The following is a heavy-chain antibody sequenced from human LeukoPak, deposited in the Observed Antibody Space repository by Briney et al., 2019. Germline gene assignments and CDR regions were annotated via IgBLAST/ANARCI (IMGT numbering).Heavy chain of an antibody. V-gene: IGHV4-39*01. J-gene: IGHJ4*02. CDR3: ARHRAVAAGADFDY. D-gene: IGHD6-13*01. Sequence: SETLSLTCPVSGGSISSSSYYWGWIRQPPGKGLEWIGSIYYSGRAYYNPSLKSRVTISVDTSKNQFSLKLSSVTAADTAVYYCARHRAVAAGADFDYWGQGTLVTVSS. CDR2: IYYSGRA. CDR1: GGSISSSSYY.